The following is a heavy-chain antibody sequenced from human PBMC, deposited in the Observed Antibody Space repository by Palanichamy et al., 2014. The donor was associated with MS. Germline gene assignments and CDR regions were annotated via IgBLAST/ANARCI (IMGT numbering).Heavy chain of an antibody. CDR2: INWNSGSI. J-gene: IGHJ6*02. D-gene: IGHD3/OR15-3a*01. V-gene: IGHV3-9*01. CDR3: AKDRALGWLGGYGMDV. CDR1: GFTFDAYA. Sequence: EVRLVESGGGLVQPGRSLRLSCAASGFTFDAYAMHWVRQAPGKGLEWVSGINWNSGSIGYADSVRGRFTISRDNAKNSLYPQMNSLRAEDTAFYYCAKDRALGWLGGYGMDVWGRGTTVTVSS.